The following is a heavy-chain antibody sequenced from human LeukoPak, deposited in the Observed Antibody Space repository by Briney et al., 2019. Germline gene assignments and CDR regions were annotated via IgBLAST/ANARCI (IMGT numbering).Heavy chain of an antibody. CDR2: IYYSGST. CDR1: GGSISSYY. V-gene: IGHV4-59*01. J-gene: IGHJ3*02. CDR3: ARMTSDAFDI. Sequence: NPSETLSLTCTVSGGSISSYYWSWIRQPPGKGLEWIGYIYYSGSTNYNPSLKSRVTISVDTSKNQFSLKLSSVTAADTAVYYCARMTSDAFDIWGQGTMVTVSS.